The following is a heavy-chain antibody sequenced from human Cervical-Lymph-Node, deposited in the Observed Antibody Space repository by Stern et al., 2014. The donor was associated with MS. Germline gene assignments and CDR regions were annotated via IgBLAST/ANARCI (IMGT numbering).Heavy chain of an antibody. J-gene: IGHJ4*02. CDR2: IWYDGSNK. CDR1: GFTFSSYG. V-gene: IGHV3-33*01. Sequence: VQLVESGGGVVQPGRSLRLSWAASGFTFSSYGMHWVRQTPGQGLEWVAVIWYDGSNKYYANSVKGRFTISRDNSENTLYLQMNSLRAEDTAMYYCARGDSSSPLEYWGQGTLVTVSS. CDR3: ARGDSSSPLEY. D-gene: IGHD6-6*01.